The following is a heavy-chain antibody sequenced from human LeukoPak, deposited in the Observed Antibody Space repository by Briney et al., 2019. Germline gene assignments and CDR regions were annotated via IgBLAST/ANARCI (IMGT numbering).Heavy chain of an antibody. CDR1: GYTFTSYD. Sequence: ASVKVSCKASGYTFTSYDLHWVRQAPGQGLEWMGLINPSGDTTSFAQKFQGRVTMTRDTSTTTVYMELSSLRSEDTAVYYCARTDGVVALDYWGQGTLVTVSS. D-gene: IGHD2-15*01. CDR3: ARTDGVVALDY. V-gene: IGHV1-46*01. CDR2: INPSGDTT. J-gene: IGHJ4*02.